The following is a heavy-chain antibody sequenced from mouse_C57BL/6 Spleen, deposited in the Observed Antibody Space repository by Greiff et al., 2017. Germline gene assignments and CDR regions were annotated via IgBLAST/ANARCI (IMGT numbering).Heavy chain of an antibody. CDR1: GFSLTSYG. Sequence: VQRVESGPGLVAPSQSLYITCTVSGFSLTSYGVHWVRQPPGKGLEWMVVIWSDGNTTYNSALKSRLSISKDNSKSQVFLKMNSLHTVDPAMYYCARHSRGYFDYWGQGTTLTVSS. CDR2: IWSDGNT. CDR3: ARHSRGYFDY. V-gene: IGHV2-6-1*01. J-gene: IGHJ2*01.